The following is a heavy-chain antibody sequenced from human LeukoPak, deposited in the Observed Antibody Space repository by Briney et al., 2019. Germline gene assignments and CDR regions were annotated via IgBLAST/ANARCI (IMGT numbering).Heavy chain of an antibody. D-gene: IGHD6-19*01. CDR2: ISHSGST. V-gene: IGHV4-34*01. J-gene: IGHJ4*02. CDR1: GGSFSGYY. CDR3: ARGGGASGWFIDY. Sequence: SETLSLTCAVYGGSFSGYYWSWIRQPPGKGLEWIGEISHSGSTNYNPSLKSRVTISVDTSKNQFSLKLSSVTAADTAVYYCARGGGASGWFIDYWGQGTLVTVSS.